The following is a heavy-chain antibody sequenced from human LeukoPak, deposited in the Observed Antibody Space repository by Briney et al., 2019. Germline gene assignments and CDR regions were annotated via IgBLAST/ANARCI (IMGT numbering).Heavy chain of an antibody. CDR3: ASGLNYCSGGHSFDY. CDR1: GYTFTSYG. CDR2: ISAYNGNT. D-gene: IGHD3-10*01. Sequence: PSVKVSCKPSGYTFTSYGIRWVPQAPGQGHEWMGWISAYNGNTNYAQKLQGRVTMTTDTSTSTAYMELRSLRSDDTAVHYCASGLNYCSGGHSFDYWGQGTLVTVSS. V-gene: IGHV1-18*01. J-gene: IGHJ4*02.